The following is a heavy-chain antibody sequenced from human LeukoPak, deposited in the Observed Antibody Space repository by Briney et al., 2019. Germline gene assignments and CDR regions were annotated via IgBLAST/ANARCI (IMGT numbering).Heavy chain of an antibody. V-gene: IGHV3-49*03. Sequence: SLRHSCTASGFTFGDYAMSWFRQAPGKGLEWVGFIRSKAYGGTTEYAASVKGRFTISRDDSKSIAYLQMNSLKTEDTAVYYCTRAGTVTSADYWGQGTLVTVSS. CDR1: GFTFGDYA. CDR3: TRAGTVTSADY. D-gene: IGHD4-17*01. J-gene: IGHJ4*02. CDR2: IRSKAYGGTT.